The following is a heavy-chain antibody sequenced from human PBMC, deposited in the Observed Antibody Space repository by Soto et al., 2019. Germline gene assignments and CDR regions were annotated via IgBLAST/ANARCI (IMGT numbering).Heavy chain of an antibody. CDR1: GFTFSSYA. V-gene: IGHV3-30-3*01. CDR3: AREMTTMGDAFDI. J-gene: IGHJ3*02. Sequence: AGGSLRLSCAASGFTFSSYAMHWVRQAPGKGLEWVAVISYDGSNKYYADSVKGRFTISRDNSKNTLYLQMNSLRAEDTAVYYCAREMTTMGDAFDIWGQGTMVTVSS. CDR2: ISYDGSNK. D-gene: IGHD4-17*01.